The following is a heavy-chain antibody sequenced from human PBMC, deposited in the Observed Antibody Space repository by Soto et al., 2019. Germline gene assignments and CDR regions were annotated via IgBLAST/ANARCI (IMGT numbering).Heavy chain of an antibody. CDR1: GGTFSSYT. V-gene: IGHV1-69*08. J-gene: IGHJ5*02. CDR3: ARDRSIAAAGLGYNWFDP. Sequence: QVQLVQSGAEVKKPGSSVKVSCKASGGTFSSYTISWVRQAPGQGLEWMGRIIPILGIANYAQKFQGRVTITADKSTSTAYMELSSLRSEDTAVYYCARDRSIAAAGLGYNWFDPWGQGTLVTVSS. CDR2: IIPILGIA. D-gene: IGHD6-13*01.